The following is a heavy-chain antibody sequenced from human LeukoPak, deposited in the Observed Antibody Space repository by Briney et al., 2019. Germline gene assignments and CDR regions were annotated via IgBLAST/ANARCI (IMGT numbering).Heavy chain of an antibody. CDR3: ASGRQGYHYYYMDV. V-gene: IGHV1-69*05. CDR1: GGTFSSYA. Sequence: ASVKVPCKASGGTFSSYAISWVRQAPGQGLERMGGIIPIFGTANYAQKFQGRVTITTDESTSTAYMELSSLRSEDTAVYYRASGRQGYHYYYMDVWGKGTTVTVSS. J-gene: IGHJ6*03. CDR2: IIPIFGTA. D-gene: IGHD6-25*01.